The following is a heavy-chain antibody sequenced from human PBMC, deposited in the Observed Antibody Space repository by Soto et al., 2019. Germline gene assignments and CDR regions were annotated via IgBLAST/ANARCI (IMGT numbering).Heavy chain of an antibody. CDR3: TTDSYSSIIVVRFDY. CDR2: IKSKTDGGTP. Sequence: GSLRLSCAASGFTFSNAWINWVRQAPGKGLEWVGRIKSKTDGGTPDYAAPVKDRFAISRDDSKNMVYLQMDSLKTADTGIYYCTTDSYSSIIVVRFDYWGHGTLVTVSS. V-gene: IGHV3-15*07. D-gene: IGHD3-22*01. J-gene: IGHJ4*01. CDR1: GFTFSNAW.